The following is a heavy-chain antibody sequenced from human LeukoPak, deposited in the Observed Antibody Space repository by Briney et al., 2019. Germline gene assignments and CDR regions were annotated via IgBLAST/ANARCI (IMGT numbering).Heavy chain of an antibody. Sequence: PSESLSLTCTVSGASISSYYWSWIRPPPGKGLEWMGYIYYSGSTNYNPPLKSRITISVATSKNQFSLNLSSVTAADTAVYYCARLYSSSLGRVFDYWGQGTLVTVSS. D-gene: IGHD6-13*01. CDR1: GASISSYY. CDR3: ARLYSSSLGRVFDY. V-gene: IGHV4-59*01. CDR2: IYYSGST. J-gene: IGHJ4*02.